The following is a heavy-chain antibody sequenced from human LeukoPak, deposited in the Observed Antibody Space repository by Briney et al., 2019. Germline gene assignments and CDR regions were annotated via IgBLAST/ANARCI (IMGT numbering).Heavy chain of an antibody. CDR3: AGGGYSYGPDAFDI. Sequence: SETLSLTCTVSGGSISSYYWSWIRQPPGKGLEWIGYIYYSGSTNYNPSLKSRVTISVDTSKNQFSLKLSSVTAADTAVYYCAGGGYSYGPDAFDIWGQGTMVTVSS. CDR2: IYYSGST. CDR1: GGSISSYY. J-gene: IGHJ3*02. V-gene: IGHV4-59*01. D-gene: IGHD5-18*01.